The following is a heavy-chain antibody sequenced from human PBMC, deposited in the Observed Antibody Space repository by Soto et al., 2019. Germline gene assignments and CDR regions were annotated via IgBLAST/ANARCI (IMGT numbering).Heavy chain of an antibody. D-gene: IGHD4-17*01. Sequence: GGSLRLSCAASGFTFSNAWMSWVRQAPGKGLEWVGRIKSKTDGGTTDYAAPVKGRFTISRDDSKNTLYLQMNSLKTEDTAVYYCTTPTNSYDYGDPYYFDYWGQGTLVTVSS. V-gene: IGHV3-15*01. J-gene: IGHJ4*02. CDR2: IKSKTDGGTT. CDR1: GFTFSNAW. CDR3: TTPTNSYDYGDPYYFDY.